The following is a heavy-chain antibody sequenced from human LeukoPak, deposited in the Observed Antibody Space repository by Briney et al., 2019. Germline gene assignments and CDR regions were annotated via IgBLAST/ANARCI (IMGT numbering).Heavy chain of an antibody. CDR3: ARWRTARTGFDY. D-gene: IGHD3/OR15-3a*01. CDR1: GGSISSNSYY. CDR2: SYYSGSP. V-gene: IGHV4-39*01. J-gene: IGHJ4*02. Sequence: AETLSLTCTVSGGSISSNSYYWGWIRQPPGKGLEWIGSSYYSGSPSYNPSLKSRVTISVDTSKNQFSLKVISVTAADTAVYYCARWRTARTGFDYWGQGTLVTVSS.